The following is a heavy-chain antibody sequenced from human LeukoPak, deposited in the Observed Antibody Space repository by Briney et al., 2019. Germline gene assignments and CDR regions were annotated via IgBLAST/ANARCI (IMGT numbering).Heavy chain of an antibody. Sequence: ASVKVSCKASGYTFTSYGISWVRQAPGQGLEWMGWINPNSGGTNYAQKLQGRVTMTTDTSTSTAYMELRSLRSDDTAVYYCARNSLYYYYMDVWGKGTTVTVSS. J-gene: IGHJ6*03. CDR3: ARNSLYYYYMDV. CDR2: INPNSGGT. V-gene: IGHV1-18*01. CDR1: GYTFTSYG.